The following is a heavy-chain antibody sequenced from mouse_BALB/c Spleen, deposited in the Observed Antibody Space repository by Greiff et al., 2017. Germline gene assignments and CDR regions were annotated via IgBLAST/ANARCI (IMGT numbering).Heavy chain of an antibody. CDR2: ISSGGST. Sequence: EVQLVESGGGLVKPGGSLKLSCAASGFTFSSYAMSWVRQTPEKRLEWVASISSGGSTYYPDSVKGRFTISRDNARNILYLQMSSLRSEDTAMYYCARVPITTNAMDYWGQGTSVTVSS. CDR1: GFTFSSYA. J-gene: IGHJ4*01. D-gene: IGHD2-4*01. CDR3: ARVPITTNAMDY. V-gene: IGHV5-6-5*01.